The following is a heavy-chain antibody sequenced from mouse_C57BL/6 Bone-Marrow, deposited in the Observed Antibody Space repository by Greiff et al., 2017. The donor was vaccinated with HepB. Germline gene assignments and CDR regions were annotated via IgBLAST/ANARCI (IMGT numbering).Heavy chain of an antibody. CDR3: ARQVAPYYFDY. Sequence: VQLQQSGASVKISCKAFGYAFSSYWMNWVKQRPGKGLEWIGQIYPGDGDTNYNGKFKGKATLTADKSSSTAYMQLSSLTSEDSAVYFCARQVAPYYFDYWGQGTTLTVSS. J-gene: IGHJ2*01. D-gene: IGHD6-1*01. CDR1: GYAFSSYW. V-gene: IGHV1-80*01. CDR2: IYPGDGDT.